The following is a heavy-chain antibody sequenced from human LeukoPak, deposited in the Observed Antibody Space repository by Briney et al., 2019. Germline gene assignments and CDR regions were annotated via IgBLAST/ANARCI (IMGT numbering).Heavy chain of an antibody. CDR3: ARDHEDTAMATGYFDY. D-gene: IGHD5-18*01. CDR2: ISSSSSYT. V-gene: IGHV3-21*01. J-gene: IGHJ4*02. Sequence: PGGSLRLSCAASGFTFSSYSMNWVRQAPGKGLEWVSSISSSSSYTYYADSVKGRFTISRDNAKNSLYLQMNSLRAEDTAVYYCARDHEDTAMATGYFDYWGQGTLVTVSS. CDR1: GFTFSSYS.